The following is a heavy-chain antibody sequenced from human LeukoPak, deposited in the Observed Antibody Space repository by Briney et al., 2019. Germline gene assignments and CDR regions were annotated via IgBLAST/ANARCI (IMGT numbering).Heavy chain of an antibody. CDR2: IYTSGST. CDR1: GGSISSGSYY. Sequence: PSQTLSLTCTVSGGSISSGSYYWSWIRQPAGKGLEWIGRIYTSGSTNYNPSLKSRVTISVDTSKNQFSLKLSSVTAADTAVYYCARGGYSSSWYDYFDYWGQGTLVTVSS. CDR3: ARGGYSSSWYDYFDY. J-gene: IGHJ4*02. D-gene: IGHD6-13*01. V-gene: IGHV4-61*02.